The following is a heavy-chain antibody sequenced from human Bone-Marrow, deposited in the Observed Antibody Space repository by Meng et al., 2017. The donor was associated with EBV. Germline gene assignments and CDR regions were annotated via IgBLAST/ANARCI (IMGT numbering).Heavy chain of an antibody. D-gene: IGHD6-13*01. Sequence: QGQLVQSGAEVKKPGAPVKVSCKASGYTFTGYYMHWVRQAPGQGLEWMGRINPNSGGTNYAQKFQGRVTMTRDTSISTAYMELSRLRSDDTAVYYCARVRYSSSWYVIDPWGQGTLVTVFS. CDR3: ARVRYSSSWYVIDP. CDR2: INPNSGGT. J-gene: IGHJ5*02. V-gene: IGHV1-2*06. CDR1: GYTFTGYY.